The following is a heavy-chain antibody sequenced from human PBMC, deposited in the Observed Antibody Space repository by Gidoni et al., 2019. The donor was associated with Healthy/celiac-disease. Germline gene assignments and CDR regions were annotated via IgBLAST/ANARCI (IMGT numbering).Heavy chain of an antibody. V-gene: IGHV3-30-3*01. CDR2: ISYDGSNK. J-gene: IGHJ2*01. Sequence: QVQLVESGGGVVQPGRSLRLSCAASGFTFSSYAMHWVRQAPGKGLEWVAVISYDGSNKYYADSVKGRFTISRDNSKNTLYLQMNSLRAEDTAVYYCARSLYGDPYWYFDLWGRGTLVTVSS. CDR3: ARSLYGDPYWYFDL. D-gene: IGHD4-17*01. CDR1: GFTFSSYA.